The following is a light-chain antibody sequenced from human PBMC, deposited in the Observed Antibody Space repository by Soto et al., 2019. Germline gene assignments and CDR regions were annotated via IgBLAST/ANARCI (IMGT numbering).Light chain of an antibody. CDR1: QGINSF. V-gene: IGKV1-9*01. CDR2: AAS. J-gene: IGKJ4*01. Sequence: IQLTQSPSSLSASVGDRVTITCRASQGINSFLAWYQQKPVKAPKLLIYAASTLQSGVPSRFSGSGSGTDFTITISSLRPDDFATYYCPQIERYPSTFGGGNKVEIK. CDR3: PQIERYPST.